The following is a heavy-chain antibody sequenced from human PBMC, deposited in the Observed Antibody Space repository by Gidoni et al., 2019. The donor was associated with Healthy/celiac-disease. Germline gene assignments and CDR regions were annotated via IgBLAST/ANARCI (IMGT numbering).Heavy chain of an antibody. CDR1: GFTVSSNY. D-gene: IGHD4-4*01. V-gene: IGHV3-66*02. CDR2: SYSGGST. CDR3: ARSLQGWFDP. Sequence: EVQLVESGGGLVQPGGSLRLSCAASGFTVSSNYMSWVRQAPGTGLGWVSVSYSGGSTYYADSVKGRFTISRDNSKNTLYLQMNSLRAEDTAVYYCARSLQGWFDPWGQGTLVTVSS. J-gene: IGHJ5*02.